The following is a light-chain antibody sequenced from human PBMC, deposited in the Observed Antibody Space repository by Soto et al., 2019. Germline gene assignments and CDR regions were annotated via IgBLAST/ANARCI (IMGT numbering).Light chain of an antibody. Sequence: ETLMTQSPATLSVSPGERATLSCRASQSVSSTFAWYQQKPGQAPRLLIYGASTRATGIPARFSGSGSGTEFTLTISSLQSEDFELYYCQQYKDWPLTFGGGTKVDIK. V-gene: IGKV3-15*01. CDR1: QSVSST. CDR2: GAS. CDR3: QQYKDWPLT. J-gene: IGKJ4*01.